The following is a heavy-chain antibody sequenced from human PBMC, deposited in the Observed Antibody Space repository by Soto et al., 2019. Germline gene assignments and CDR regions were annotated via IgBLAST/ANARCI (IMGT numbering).Heavy chain of an antibody. J-gene: IGHJ4*02. D-gene: IGHD2-21*02. CDR2: IIPILGIA. Sequence: SVKVSCKVSGGTFSSYTISWVRQAPGQGLEWMGRIIPILGIANYAQKFQGRVTITADKSTSTAYMELSSLRSEDTAVYYCARVGVGDSVSQSILYFDYWGQGTLVTVSS. CDR1: GGTFSSYT. CDR3: ARVGVGDSVSQSILYFDY. V-gene: IGHV1-69*02.